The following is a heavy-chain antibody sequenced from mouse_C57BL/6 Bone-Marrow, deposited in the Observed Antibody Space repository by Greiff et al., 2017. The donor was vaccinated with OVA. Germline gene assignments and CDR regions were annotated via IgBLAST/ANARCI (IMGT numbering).Heavy chain of an antibody. CDR1: GFSLTSYG. Sequence: QVQLQQSGPGLVQPSQSLSITCTVSGFSLTSYGVHWVRQSPGKGLEWLGLLWSGGGTDYNAAFISSLSISTANYKCQVFFKMISLQADDTAIDYGARKDYYDSSRYSMDYWGQGTTLTVSS. CDR2: LWSGGGT. D-gene: IGHD1-1*01. V-gene: IGHV2-2*01. CDR3: ARKDYYDSSRYSMDY. J-gene: IGHJ4*01.